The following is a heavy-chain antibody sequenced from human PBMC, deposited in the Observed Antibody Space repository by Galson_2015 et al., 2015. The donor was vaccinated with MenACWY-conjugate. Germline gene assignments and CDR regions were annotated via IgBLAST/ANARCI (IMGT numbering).Heavy chain of an antibody. CDR1: GYNFSKYW. J-gene: IGHJ5*02. D-gene: IGHD2-8*02. CDR3: AHHGLRAWSTWFDP. V-gene: IGHV5-51*01. CDR2: IWPGDSST. Sequence: QSGAEVKKPGESLKISCRGSGYNFSKYWIGWVRLMPGKGLEWMGLIWPGDSSTRYNPSFQGQVTMSADKSTSTAYLEWSSLKDSDTPIYYSAHHGLRAWSTWFDPWGEGALVTVSS.